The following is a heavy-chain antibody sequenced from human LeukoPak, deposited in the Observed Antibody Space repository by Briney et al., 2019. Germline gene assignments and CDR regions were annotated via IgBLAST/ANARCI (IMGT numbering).Heavy chain of an antibody. CDR3: ARGRRYCSGGSCYTLYYYYGMDV. CDR1: GYTFTSYY. J-gene: IGHJ6*02. D-gene: IGHD2-15*01. V-gene: IGHV1-46*01. CDR2: VNPSGGST. Sequence: GASVKVSCKASGYTFTSYYMHWVRQAPGQGLEWMGIVNPSGGSTSYAQKLQGRVTLTTDTSTSTAYMELRSLRSDDTAVYYCARGRRYCSGGSCYTLYYYYGMDVWGQGTTVTVSS.